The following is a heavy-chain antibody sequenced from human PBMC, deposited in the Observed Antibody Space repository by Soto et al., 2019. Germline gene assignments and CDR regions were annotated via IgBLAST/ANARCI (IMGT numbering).Heavy chain of an antibody. J-gene: IGHJ5*02. D-gene: IGHD3-3*01. V-gene: IGHV1-8*01. CDR2: MNPNSGNT. CDR1: GYTFTSYD. Sequence: QVQLVQSGAEVKKPGASVKVSCKASGYTFTSYDINWVRQATGQGLEWMGWMNPNSGNTGYAQKFQGRVTMTRNTSISTAYMDLSSLRSEDTAVYYCARAGPYYDFWSGYPNWFDPWGQGTLVTVSS. CDR3: ARAGPYYDFWSGYPNWFDP.